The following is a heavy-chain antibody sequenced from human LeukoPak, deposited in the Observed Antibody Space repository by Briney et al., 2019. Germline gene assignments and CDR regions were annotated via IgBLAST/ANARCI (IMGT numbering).Heavy chain of an antibody. CDR3: ARDHIQTYYGMDV. CDR1: EFTFSSNW. D-gene: IGHD2-21*01. V-gene: IGHV3-7*01. J-gene: IGHJ6*02. Sequence: GGSRRLSCAAFEFTFSSNWLSWVRQAPGKGLEWVANIKQDGSEEYYVDSVKGRFTISRDNAKNSLYLQMNSLRAEDTAVYYCARDHIQTYYGMDVWGQGTTVTVSS. CDR2: IKQDGSEE.